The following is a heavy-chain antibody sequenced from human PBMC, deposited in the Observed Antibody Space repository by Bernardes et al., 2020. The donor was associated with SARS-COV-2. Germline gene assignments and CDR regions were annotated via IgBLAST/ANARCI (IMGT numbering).Heavy chain of an antibody. J-gene: IGHJ4*02. CDR3: AKGRATTVLNSPLDY. V-gene: IGHV3-23*01. CDR1: GFTFSSYA. CDR2: ISGLGGST. Sequence: GSLRLSCAASGFTFSSYAMSWVRQAPGKGLEWVSTISGLGGSTYYADSVKGRFTVSRDNSKNTLYLQMMSLRAEDTAVYYCAKGRATTVLNSPLDYWGRGTLVTVSS. D-gene: IGHD3-10*01.